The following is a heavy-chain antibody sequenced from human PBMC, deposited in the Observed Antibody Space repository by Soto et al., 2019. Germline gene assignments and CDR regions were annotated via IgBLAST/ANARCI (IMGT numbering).Heavy chain of an antibody. CDR2: IWYDGSNK. Sequence: QVQLVESGGGVVQPGRSLRLSCAASGFTFSSYGMHWVRQAPGKGLEWVAVIWYDGSNKYYADSVKGRFTISRDNSKNTLYLQMNSLRAEDTAVYYCARDWAAADPTWDAFDIWGQGTMVTVSS. CDR3: ARDWAAADPTWDAFDI. D-gene: IGHD6-13*01. V-gene: IGHV3-33*01. CDR1: GFTFSSYG. J-gene: IGHJ3*02.